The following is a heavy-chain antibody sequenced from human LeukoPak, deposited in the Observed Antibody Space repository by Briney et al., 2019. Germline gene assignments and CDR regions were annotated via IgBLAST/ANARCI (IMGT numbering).Heavy chain of an antibody. J-gene: IGHJ5*01. Sequence: GSLRLSCEASGFTFQSFDMTWIRQAPGKGLEWVSLITGGGSHTFYAASVRGRFTVSRDNSKNTMFLQMNALRDEDTATYYCARRKFFRMGKKKEPNWFDSWGQGTLVAVSS. CDR3: ARRKFFRMGKKKEPNWFDS. CDR2: ITGGGSHT. D-gene: IGHD1-14*01. V-gene: IGHV3-23*01. CDR1: GFTFQSFD.